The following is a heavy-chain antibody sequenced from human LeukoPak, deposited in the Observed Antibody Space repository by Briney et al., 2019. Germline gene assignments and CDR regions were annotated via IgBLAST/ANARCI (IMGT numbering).Heavy chain of an antibody. CDR2: IYWDDDK. D-gene: IGHD1-1*01. CDR3: ARYRLFPNFFDP. V-gene: IGHV2-5*02. Sequence: SGPTLVKPTQTLTLTCTFSGFSLSTNGVGVGWIRQPPGQALEWLALIYWDDDKRYSPPLKSRLTIAKDTSKNHVVLTLTNMQSVDTATYFCARYRLFPNFFDPWGQGTLVTVSS. CDR1: GFSLSTNGVG. J-gene: IGHJ5*02.